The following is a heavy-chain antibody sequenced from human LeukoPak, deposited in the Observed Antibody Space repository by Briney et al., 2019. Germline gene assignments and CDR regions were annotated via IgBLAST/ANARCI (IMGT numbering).Heavy chain of an antibody. J-gene: IGHJ4*02. D-gene: IGHD3-10*01. CDR1: GGTFSSYA. V-gene: IGHV1-69*04. Sequence: SVKVSCKASGGTFSSYAISWVRQAPGQGLEWMGRIIPILGIANYAQKFQGRVTTTADKSTSTAYMELSSLRSEDTAVYYCARGADYYGSAGNRNDYWGQGTLVTVSS. CDR2: IIPILGIA. CDR3: ARGADYYGSAGNRNDY.